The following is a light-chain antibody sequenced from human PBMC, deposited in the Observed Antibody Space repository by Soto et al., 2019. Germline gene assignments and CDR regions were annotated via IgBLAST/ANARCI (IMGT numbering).Light chain of an antibody. CDR2: GAS. J-gene: IGKJ5*01. CDR1: QTINNN. Sequence: VMTKAPATLSVSPGERATLSCRASQTINNNVAWYQLKDGQVPRLVIYGASTRATGIPARFSGSGSGTDFTLTISSLEPEDVAVYYCQQRSNWPPITFGQGTRLEIK. V-gene: IGKV3-11*01. CDR3: QQRSNWPPIT.